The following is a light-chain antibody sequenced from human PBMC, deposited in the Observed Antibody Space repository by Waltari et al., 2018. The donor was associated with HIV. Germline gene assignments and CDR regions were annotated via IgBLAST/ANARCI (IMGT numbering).Light chain of an antibody. Sequence: SYVLTQPPSVSVAPGKTARITCGGNNIGSKSVHWYQQRAGQAPVLVIYDDSDRPSGSPERFSGSNSGNTATLTISRVEAGDEADYYCHVWDSRSVTFGGGTKLTVV. CDR1: NIGSKS. CDR3: HVWDSRSVT. J-gene: IGLJ2*01. V-gene: IGLV3-21*04. CDR2: DDS.